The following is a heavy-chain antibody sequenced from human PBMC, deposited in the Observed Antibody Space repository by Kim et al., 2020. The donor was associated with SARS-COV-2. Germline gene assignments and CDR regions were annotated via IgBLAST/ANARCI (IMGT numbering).Heavy chain of an antibody. CDR1: GFTFGDYA. J-gene: IGHJ6*02. CDR2: IRSKAYGGTT. CDR3: TRDREVRGVIKPRYYYYGMDV. D-gene: IGHD3-10*01. Sequence: GGSLRLSCTASGFTFGDYAMSWFRQAPGKGLEWVGFIRSKAYGGTTEYAASVKGRFTISRDDSKSIAYLQMNSLKTEDTAVYYCTRDREVRGVIKPRYYYYGMDVWGQGTTVTVSS. V-gene: IGHV3-49*03.